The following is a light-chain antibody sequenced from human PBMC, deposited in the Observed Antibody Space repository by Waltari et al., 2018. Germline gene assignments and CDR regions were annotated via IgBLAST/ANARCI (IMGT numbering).Light chain of an antibody. Sequence: DIQMTQTPSSVSASVGDRVTITCRAPQGLPSWIVWYQQQPGKAPRLLIYAASTLVSGVPSMFSGSGSGTDFSLTISSLQTEDVGTYYCQQANNWSFGQGTKVEIK. CDR3: QQANNWS. V-gene: IGKV1D-12*01. CDR2: AAS. CDR1: QGLPSW. J-gene: IGKJ1*01.